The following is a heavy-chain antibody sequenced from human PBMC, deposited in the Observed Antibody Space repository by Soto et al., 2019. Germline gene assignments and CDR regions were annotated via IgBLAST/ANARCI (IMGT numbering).Heavy chain of an antibody. CDR1: GYTFTSYG. CDR2: ISAYNGNT. D-gene: IGHD3-22*01. V-gene: IGHV1-18*01. Sequence: GASVKVSCKASGYTFTSYGISWVRQAPGQGLEWMGWISAYNGNTNYAQKLQGRVTMTTDTSTSTAYMELRSLRSDDTAVYYCARVPDSSGYYALDPWGQGTLVTVYS. J-gene: IGHJ5*02. CDR3: ARVPDSSGYYALDP.